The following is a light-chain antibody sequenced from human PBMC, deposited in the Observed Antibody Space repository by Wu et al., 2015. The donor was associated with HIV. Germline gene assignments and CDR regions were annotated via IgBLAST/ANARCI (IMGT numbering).Light chain of an antibody. Sequence: DIQVSQSPSFVSASVGDRVTITCRPTQDISTWLAWYQLKPGKGPKLLISAASTLQHGVPSRFSGSRSGKDFTLTIDNMQPEDFATYYCQQCYAFPLTFGGGTKIEMK. CDR1: QDISTW. CDR3: QQCYAFPLT. V-gene: IGKV1-12*01. J-gene: IGKJ4*01. CDR2: AAS.